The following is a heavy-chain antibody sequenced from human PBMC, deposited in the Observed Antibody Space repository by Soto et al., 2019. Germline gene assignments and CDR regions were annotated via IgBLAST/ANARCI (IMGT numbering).Heavy chain of an antibody. CDR3: ARDAPPFGY. J-gene: IGHJ4*02. V-gene: IGHV1-18*01. Sequence: QVQLVQSGAEVKKPGASVKVSCKASGYTFTSYGISWVRQDPGQGLEWMGWINAYNGNTNYAQKLQGRVTMTKDTSTSTAYMELRSLGADDKAIYYCARDAPPFGYWGQGTLVTVSS. CDR1: GYTFTSYG. CDR2: INAYNGNT. D-gene: IGHD3-10*01.